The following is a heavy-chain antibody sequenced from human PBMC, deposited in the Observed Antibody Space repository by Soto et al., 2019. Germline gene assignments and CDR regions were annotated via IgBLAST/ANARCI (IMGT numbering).Heavy chain of an antibody. CDR2: ISGSGGST. J-gene: IGHJ6*03. D-gene: IGHD2-2*01. Sequence: GSLRLSCAASGFTFSSYAMSWVRQAPGKGLEWVSAISGSGGSTYYADSVKGRFTISRDNSKNTLYLQMNSLRAEDTAVYYCAKEGDYCSSNSCYGDYYYYYMDVWGKGTTVTVSS. CDR1: GFTFSSYA. CDR3: AKEGDYCSSNSCYGDYYYYYMDV. V-gene: IGHV3-23*01.